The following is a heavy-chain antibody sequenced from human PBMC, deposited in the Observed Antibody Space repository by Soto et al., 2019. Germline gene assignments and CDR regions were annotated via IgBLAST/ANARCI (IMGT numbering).Heavy chain of an antibody. D-gene: IGHD1-26*01. CDR2: ISADNGNT. Sequence: QVQLVQAGAEEKKPGASVKVSCKASGYTFTNYGISWVRQAPGQGLEWMGWISADNGNTNYAQKLQGRGPMTTVTSPSTAYMELWRLRCDDTDVSYCATDGNAILIVRGKLAAFDFWGQGTMVTVSS. V-gene: IGHV1-18*04. CDR1: GYTFTNYG. J-gene: IGHJ3*01. CDR3: ATDGNAILIVRGKLAAFDF.